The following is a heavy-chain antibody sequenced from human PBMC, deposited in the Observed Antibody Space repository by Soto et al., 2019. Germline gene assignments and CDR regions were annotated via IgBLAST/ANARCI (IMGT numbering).Heavy chain of an antibody. CDR2: IIPIFGTA. J-gene: IGHJ5*02. CDR3: ARVPTTVTTAGGDSFDP. Sequence: QVQLVQSGAEVKKPGSSVKVSCKASGGTFSSYAISWVRQAPGQGVEWMGGIIPIFGTANYAQKFQGRVTITADESTSTAYMELSSLRSEDTAVYYCARVPTTVTTAGGDSFDPWGQGTLVTVSS. V-gene: IGHV1-69*12. D-gene: IGHD4-4*01. CDR1: GGTFSSYA.